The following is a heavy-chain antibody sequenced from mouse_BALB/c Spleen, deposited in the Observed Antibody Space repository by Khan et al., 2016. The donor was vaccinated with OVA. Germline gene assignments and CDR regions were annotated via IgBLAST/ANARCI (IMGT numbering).Heavy chain of an antibody. CDR3: ATQGSTYTWFAY. D-gene: IGHD1-1*01. V-gene: IGHV1S136*01. CDR1: GYTFTSYV. J-gene: IGHJ3*01. CDR2: IYPFNDDS. Sequence: VQLQQSGPELLKPGASVKMSCKASGYTFTSYVMHWVKQKPGQGLEWIGYIYPFNDDSKYSEKFKGKATLTPDTSSKTAYMELRSLTPEDSAVYYCATQGSTYTWFAYWGQGTLVTVSA.